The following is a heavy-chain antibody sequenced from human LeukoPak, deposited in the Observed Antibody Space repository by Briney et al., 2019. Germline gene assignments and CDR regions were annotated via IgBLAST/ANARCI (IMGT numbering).Heavy chain of an antibody. CDR1: GCTFTGYY. CDR2: INPNSGGT. J-gene: IGHJ4*02. V-gene: IGHV1-2*02. CDR3: ARGDCSSTSCFIDY. Sequence: ASVKVSCKASGCTFTGYYMHWVRQAPGQGLEWMGWINPNSGGTNYAQKFQGRVTMTRDTSISTAYMELSRLRSDDTAVYYCARGDCSSTSCFIDYWGQGTLVTVSS. D-gene: IGHD2-2*01.